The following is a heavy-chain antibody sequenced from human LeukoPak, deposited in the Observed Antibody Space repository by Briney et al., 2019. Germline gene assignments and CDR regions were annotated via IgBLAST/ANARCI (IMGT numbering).Heavy chain of an antibody. CDR1: GFTLSSHA. V-gene: IGHV3-23*01. CDR2: ISGSGGSI. Sequence: GGSVRLSCGACGFTLSSHAMRWVGQARGKGLEGVSAISGSGGSIYYADSVKGRFPISRDNSKTTLYLQMTSLRAEDTAVYYCAKESYYYDSSAYYPFGYWAQGTLVTVSS. J-gene: IGHJ4*02. CDR3: AKESYYYDSSAYYPFGY. D-gene: IGHD3-22*01.